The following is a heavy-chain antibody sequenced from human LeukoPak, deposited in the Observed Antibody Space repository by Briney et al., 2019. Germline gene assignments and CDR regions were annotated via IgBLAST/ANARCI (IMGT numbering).Heavy chain of an antibody. CDR1: GFTLSTYG. J-gene: IGHJ4*02. D-gene: IGHD1-26*01. CDR3: AKKGATTGDFDY. Sequence: GRSLRLSCAASGFTLSTYGMHWVRQAPGKGLEWVAMISHDGNSKQYADFAKGRFTISRDNSKNTLYLQMNSLRAEDTAVYYCAKKGATTGDFDYWGQGTLVTVSS. CDR2: ISHDGNSK. V-gene: IGHV3-30*18.